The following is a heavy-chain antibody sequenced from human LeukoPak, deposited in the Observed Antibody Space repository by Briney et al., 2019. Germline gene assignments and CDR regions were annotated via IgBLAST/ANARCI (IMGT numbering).Heavy chain of an antibody. Sequence: GGSLRLSCEASGFAVSTHWMHWVRQAPEKGLVWVSLIRIDGSDTDYADSVRGRFTTSRDNAKNVVYLQMDSLGVEDTAIYYCARDRGEGTPLDPWGQGTLVTVSS. J-gene: IGHJ5*02. CDR3: ARDRGEGTPLDP. CDR2: IRIDGSDT. V-gene: IGHV3-74*01. CDR1: GFAVSTHW.